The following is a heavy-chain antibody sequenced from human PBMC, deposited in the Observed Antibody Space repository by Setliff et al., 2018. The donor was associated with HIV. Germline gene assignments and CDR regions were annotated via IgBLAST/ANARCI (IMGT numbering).Heavy chain of an antibody. D-gene: IGHD1-1*01. Sequence: PGGSLRLSCAVSEVIVSNNYMSWVRQAPGKGLEWVSVIYSGGSTDHADSVKGRLTISRDNSKDTVYLQMTSLRAEDTAVYYCARSPGMFDYWGQGTPVTVSS. V-gene: IGHV3-53*01. CDR2: IYSGGST. J-gene: IGHJ4*02. CDR1: EVIVSNNY. CDR3: ARSPGMFDY.